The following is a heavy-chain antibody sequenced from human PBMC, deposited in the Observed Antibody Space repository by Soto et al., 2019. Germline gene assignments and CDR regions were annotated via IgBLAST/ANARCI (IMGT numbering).Heavy chain of an antibody. CDR1: GYTFTSYY. CDR3: ARDWGYCSGGSCYPDGAFDI. J-gene: IGHJ3*02. V-gene: IGHV1-46*01. CDR2: INPSGGST. D-gene: IGHD2-15*01. Sequence: GASVKVSCKASGYTFTSYYMHWVRQAPGQGLEWMGIINPSGGSTSYAQKFQGRVTMTRDTSTSTVYMELSSLRSEDTAVYYCARDWGYCSGGSCYPDGAFDIWGQGTMVTVSS.